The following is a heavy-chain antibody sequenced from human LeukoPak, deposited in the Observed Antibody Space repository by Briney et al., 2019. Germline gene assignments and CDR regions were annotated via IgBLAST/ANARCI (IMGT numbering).Heavy chain of an antibody. CDR3: ARIRPLEWLFGAETFDI. Sequence: PSETLSLTCTVSGGSISSSSYYWGWIRQPPGKGLEWIGSIYYSGSTYYNPSLKSRVTISVDTSKNQFSLKLSSVTAADTAVYYCARIRPLEWLFGAETFDIWGQGTMVTVSS. J-gene: IGHJ3*02. CDR2: IYYSGST. D-gene: IGHD3-3*01. V-gene: IGHV4-39*07. CDR1: GGSISSSSYY.